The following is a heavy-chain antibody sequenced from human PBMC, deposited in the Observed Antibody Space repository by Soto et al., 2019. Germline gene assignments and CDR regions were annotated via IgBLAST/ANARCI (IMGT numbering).Heavy chain of an antibody. CDR1: GFTFSSYG. V-gene: IGHV3-30*18. J-gene: IGHJ4*02. CDR2: IAYNGSNK. Sequence: QVQLVESGGAVVQPGKSLRLSCAASGFTFSSYGMYWVRQAPGKGLEWVAAIAYNGSNKYHGDSVKGRFTISRDNSKNTLSLQMKSLRVEDTAVYYCAKDIVTYTYGACDYWGQGALVTVSS. D-gene: IGHD5-18*01. CDR3: AKDIVTYTYGACDY.